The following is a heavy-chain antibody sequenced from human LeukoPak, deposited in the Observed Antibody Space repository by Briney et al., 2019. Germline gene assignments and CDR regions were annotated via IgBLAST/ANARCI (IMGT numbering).Heavy chain of an antibody. CDR2: ISYDGSNK. CDR1: GFTFSSYA. D-gene: IGHD2-15*01. J-gene: IGHJ5*02. V-gene: IGHV3-30-3*01. CDR3: AREGAEICSGGRCYSKGWFDP. Sequence: PGGSLRLSCAASGFTFSSYAMHWVRQAPGKGLEWVAVISYDGSNKYYADSVKGRFTISRDNSKNTLYLQMNSLRAEDTAVYYCAREGAEICSGGRCYSKGWFDPWGQGTLVTVSS.